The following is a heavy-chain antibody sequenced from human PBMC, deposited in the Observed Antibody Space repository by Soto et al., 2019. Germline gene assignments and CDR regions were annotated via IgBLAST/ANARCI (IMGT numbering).Heavy chain of an antibody. CDR1: GFPFSSYV. V-gene: IGHV3-7*03. CDR2: VISEK. J-gene: IGHJ4*02. CDR3: ARLRKGGYCDY. D-gene: IGHD1-26*01. Sequence: GSLRLSCAVSGFPFSSYVMTWVCQAPGKGLEWVSVISEKYYVDSVKGRFTISRDSAKKSLYLQMDSLRAEDTAVYYCARLRKGGYCDYWGQGALVTVSS.